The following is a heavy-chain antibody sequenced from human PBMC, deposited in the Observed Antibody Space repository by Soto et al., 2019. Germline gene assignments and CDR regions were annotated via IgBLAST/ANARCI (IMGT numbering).Heavy chain of an antibody. V-gene: IGHV1-69*13. D-gene: IGHD3-10*01. CDR2: IIPIFGTA. J-gene: IGHJ3*02. Sequence: ASVKVSCKASGGTFSSYAISWVRQAPGQGLEWMGGIIPIFGTANYAQKFQGRVTITADESTSTAYMELSSLRSEDTAVYYCARGDRGGQGAFDIWGQGTMVTVSS. CDR3: ARGDRGGQGAFDI. CDR1: GGTFSSYA.